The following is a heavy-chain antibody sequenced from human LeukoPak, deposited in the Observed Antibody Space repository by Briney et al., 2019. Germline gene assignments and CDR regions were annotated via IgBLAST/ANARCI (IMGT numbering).Heavy chain of an antibody. J-gene: IGHJ6*03. CDR2: IRSKANSYAT. V-gene: IGHV3-73*01. CDR3: TSPYGSGSRANYYYYMDV. D-gene: IGHD3-10*01. Sequence: GGSLRLSXAASGFTFSGSAMHWVRQASGKGLEWVGRIRSKANSYATAYAASVKGRFTISRDDSKNTAYLQMNSLKTEDTAVYYCTSPYGSGSRANYYYYMDVWGKGTTVTVSS. CDR1: GFTFSGSA.